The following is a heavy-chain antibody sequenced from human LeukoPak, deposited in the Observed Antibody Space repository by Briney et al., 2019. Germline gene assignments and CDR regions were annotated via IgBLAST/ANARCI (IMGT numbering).Heavy chain of an antibody. CDR2: IFSSGST. Sequence: SETLPLTCSISGGSISSNNYYWGWFRQPPGKGLEWIGSIFSSGSTYYSPSLKSLVTISVYTSKNQFSLKLNSVAAAETAVYYCARSVFLMIDAYDYWGQGTLVVVSS. CDR3: ARSVFLMIDAYDY. V-gene: IGHV4-39*01. CDR1: GGSISSNNYY. D-gene: IGHD2-2*01. J-gene: IGHJ4*02.